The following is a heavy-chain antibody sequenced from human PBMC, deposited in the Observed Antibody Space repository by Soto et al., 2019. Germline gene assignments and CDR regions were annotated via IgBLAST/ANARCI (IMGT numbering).Heavy chain of an antibody. CDR2: IIPIFGTA. J-gene: IGHJ5*02. CDR3: ARSVLGGWFDP. Sequence: QVQLVQSGAEVKKPGASVKVSCKASGGTFSSYAISGVRQAPGQGLEWMGGIIPIFGTANYAQKFQGRVTITADESTSTAYMELSSLRSEDTAVYYCARSVLGGWFDPWGQGTLVTVSS. D-gene: IGHD2-8*01. CDR1: GGTFSSYA. V-gene: IGHV1-69*01.